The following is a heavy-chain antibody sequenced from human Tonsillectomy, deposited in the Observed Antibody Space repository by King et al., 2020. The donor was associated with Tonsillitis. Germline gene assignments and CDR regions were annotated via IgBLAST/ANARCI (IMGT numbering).Heavy chain of an antibody. D-gene: IGHD6-6*01. Sequence: EVQLVESGGGFIQPGGSLRLSCAASWFTVSSNYMGWVRQAPGKGLEWVSLIYSGGNTYYVDSLTRRFTISSDTSKNTLYLQMNSLRAADTAVYYCARVAATYSSSALVYYYNYMDGWGKGTTVTVSS. CDR3: ARVAATYSSSALVYYYNYMDG. CDR1: WFTVSSNY. CDR2: IYSGGNT. J-gene: IGHJ6*03. V-gene: IGHV3-53*01.